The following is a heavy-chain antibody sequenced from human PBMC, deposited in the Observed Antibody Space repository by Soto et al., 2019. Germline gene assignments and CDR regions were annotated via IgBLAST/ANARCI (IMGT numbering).Heavy chain of an antibody. D-gene: IGHD3-3*01. J-gene: IGHJ5*02. V-gene: IGHV3-23*01. Sequence: GGSLRLSCGASGFTFGSYAMSWVRQAPGKGLEWVSAISGSGGSTYYADSVKGRFTISRDNSKNTLYLQMNSLRAEDTAVYYCAKLRFLEWLLSYNWFDPWGQGTLVTVSS. CDR3: AKLRFLEWLLSYNWFDP. CDR2: ISGSGGST. CDR1: GFTFGSYA.